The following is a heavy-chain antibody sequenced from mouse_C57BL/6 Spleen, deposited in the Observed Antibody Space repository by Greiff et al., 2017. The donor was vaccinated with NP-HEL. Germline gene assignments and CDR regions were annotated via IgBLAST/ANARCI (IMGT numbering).Heavy chain of an antibody. Sequence: VQLQQSGAELVKPGASVKLSCKASGYTFTEYTIHWVKQRSGQGLEWIGWFYPGSGSIKYNEKFKDKATLTVDKPSSTAYMQLSSLTSEDSAVYYCGGYYYGSSEYFDVWGTGTTVTVSS. CDR1: GYTFTEYT. J-gene: IGHJ1*03. CDR3: GGYYYGSSEYFDV. D-gene: IGHD1-1*01. V-gene: IGHV1-62-2*01. CDR2: FYPGSGSI.